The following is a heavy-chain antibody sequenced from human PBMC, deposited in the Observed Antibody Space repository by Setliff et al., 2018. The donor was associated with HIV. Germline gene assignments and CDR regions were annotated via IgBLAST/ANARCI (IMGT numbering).Heavy chain of an antibody. CDR2: INPNSGGT. Sequence: ASVKVSCKASGYTFTDYYIHWVRQAPGQGLEWMGWINPNSGGTKYGQKFQGRVTMSVDTSNYQISLKLTAVTAADTAVYYCAREFSERSPNPDHYYYYMDVWGKGTTVTVSS. CDR1: GYTFTDYY. J-gene: IGHJ6*03. CDR3: AREFSERSPNPDHYYYYMDV. V-gene: IGHV1-2*02. D-gene: IGHD6-19*01.